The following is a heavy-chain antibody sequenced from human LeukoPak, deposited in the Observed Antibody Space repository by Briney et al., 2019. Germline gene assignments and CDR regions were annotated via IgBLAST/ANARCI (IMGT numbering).Heavy chain of an antibody. V-gene: IGHV4-38-2*02. D-gene: IGHD4-23*01. CDR2: IYYSGIT. CDR1: GFSISSGHY. CDR3: ATLTTVVTAYYFDH. J-gene: IGHJ4*02. Sequence: ASETLSLTCTVSGFSISSGHYWGWIRQPPGKGLEWIGNIYYSGITDYNPSLKSRVTISVDTSKSQFSLKLTSVTAADTAVYYCATLTTVVTAYYFDHWGQGTLVTVSS.